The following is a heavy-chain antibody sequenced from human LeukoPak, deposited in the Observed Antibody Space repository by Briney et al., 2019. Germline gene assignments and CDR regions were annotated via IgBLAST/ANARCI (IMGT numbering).Heavy chain of an antibody. Sequence: PSETLSLTCTVSGGSISRYSWSWIRQPPGKGLEWIGYIYYTGSTDYNPSLKSRVTISVDTSKDQFSLKLSSVTAADTAVYYCARGGALWYFDLWGRGTLVTVSS. D-gene: IGHD4/OR15-4a*01. CDR2: IYYTGST. CDR3: ARGGALWYFDL. CDR1: GGSISRYS. J-gene: IGHJ2*01. V-gene: IGHV4-59*12.